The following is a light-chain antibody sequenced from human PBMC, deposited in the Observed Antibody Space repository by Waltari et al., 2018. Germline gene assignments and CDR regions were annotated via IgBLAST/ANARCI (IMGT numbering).Light chain of an antibody. Sequence: QSVLTQPPSVSAAPGQRVTISCSGGSSNIGNNYVSWYRQFPGTAPKLLIYENTGRPSGIPVRFSGSKSGTSATLDITGLQAGDEADYYCGTWDSSLSGAVFGGGTHLTVL. J-gene: IGLJ7*01. CDR1: SSNIGNNY. V-gene: IGLV1-51*02. CDR2: ENT. CDR3: GTWDSSLSGAV.